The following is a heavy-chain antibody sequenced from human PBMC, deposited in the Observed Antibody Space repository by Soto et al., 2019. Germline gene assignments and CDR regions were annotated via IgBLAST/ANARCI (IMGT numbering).Heavy chain of an antibody. CDR3: AKGNSGYYFEY. Sequence: PGGSLRLSCSASGFTFGIYAMTWVRQAPGQGLDWVSSITYNSDTTYYADSVKGRFTISRDNSKNTLYLQMNSLRAEDTAIYYCAKGNSGYYFEYWGLGTLVIVS. CDR1: GFTFGIYA. J-gene: IGHJ4*02. V-gene: IGHV3-23*01. CDR2: ITYNSDTT. D-gene: IGHD3-22*01.